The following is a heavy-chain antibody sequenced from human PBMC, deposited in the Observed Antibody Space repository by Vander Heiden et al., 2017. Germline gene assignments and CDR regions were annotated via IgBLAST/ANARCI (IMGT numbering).Heavy chain of an antibody. CDR2: IKQDGSEK. Sequence: TVSDFWMTWVRQAPGKGLEWVANIKQDGSEKYYVDSVKGRFTISRDKAKNSLYLQMNSLRAEDTAVYYCARALYSYGPSLFDYWGQGTLVTVSS. D-gene: IGHD5-18*01. CDR1: TVSDFW. J-gene: IGHJ4*02. V-gene: IGHV3-7*01. CDR3: ARALYSYGPSLFDY.